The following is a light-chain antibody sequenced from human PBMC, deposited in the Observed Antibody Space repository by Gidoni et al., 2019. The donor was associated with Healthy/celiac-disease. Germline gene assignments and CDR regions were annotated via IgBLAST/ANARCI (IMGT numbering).Light chain of an antibody. CDR3: QQSYSTPDT. CDR1: QSISSY. V-gene: IGKV1-39*01. J-gene: IGKJ2*01. CDR2: AAS. Sequence: DIQMTQSPSSLSASVGDRVTITCRASQSISSYLNWYQQKQGTAPKPHIYAASSLQSGVPARFSGCGSGTDFTLTISSLQPEDFATYYCQQSYSTPDTFGQGTKLEIK.